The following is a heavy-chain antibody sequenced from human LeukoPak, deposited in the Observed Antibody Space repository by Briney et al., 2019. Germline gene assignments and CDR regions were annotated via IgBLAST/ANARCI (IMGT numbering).Heavy chain of an antibody. D-gene: IGHD5-18*01. V-gene: IGHV4-34*01. J-gene: IGHJ4*02. CDR1: GGSFSGYY. CDR3: ARATGYSYGFRTIDFDY. Sequence: PSETLSLTCAVYGGSFSGYYWSWIRQPPGKGLEWIGEINHSGSTNYNPSLKSRVTISVGTPKNQFSLKLSSVTAADTAVYYCARATGYSYGFRTIDFDYWGQGTLVTVSS. CDR2: INHSGST.